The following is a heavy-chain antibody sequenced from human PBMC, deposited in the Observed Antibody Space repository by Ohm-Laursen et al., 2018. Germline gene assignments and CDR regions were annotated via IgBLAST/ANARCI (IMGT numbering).Heavy chain of an antibody. Sequence: SLRLSCSASGFTFDDYAMHWVRQAPGKGLEWVSGISWNSARIVYADSVKGRFTISRDNAKKSLYLQMNSLRVEDTALYYCGRGTRRDPAYFFDYWGQGTLVTVSS. J-gene: IGHJ4*02. CDR1: GFTFDDYA. V-gene: IGHV3-9*01. CDR3: GRGTRRDPAYFFDY. CDR2: ISWNSARI.